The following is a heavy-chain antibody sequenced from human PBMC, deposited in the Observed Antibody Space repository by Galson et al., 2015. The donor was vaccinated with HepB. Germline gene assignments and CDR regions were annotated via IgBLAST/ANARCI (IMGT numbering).Heavy chain of an antibody. V-gene: IGHV1-18*01. CDR1: GYFFKDYG. Sequence: SVKVSCKASGYFFKDYGINWVRQAPGRGLEWIGWTSPYNGNVNYAQKFQGRVTMTSDTSTSTVFMDLGSLTGDDTAICYCARDVGIRSWYKIGYLPHWGQGTLVTVSS. J-gene: IGHJ1*01. CDR3: ARDVGIRSWYKIGYLPH. CDR2: TSPYNGNV. D-gene: IGHD6-13*01.